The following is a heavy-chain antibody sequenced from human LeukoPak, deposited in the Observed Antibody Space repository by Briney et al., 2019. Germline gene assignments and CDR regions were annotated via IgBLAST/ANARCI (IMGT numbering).Heavy chain of an antibody. D-gene: IGHD5-12*01. CDR3: ARAGVATIVGNFDY. CDR1: GFTFTSYS. CDR2: IDSSRSYI. J-gene: IGHJ4*02. V-gene: IGHV3-21*06. Sequence: PGGSLRLSCAASGFTFTSYSMNWVRQAPGKGLEWVSSIDSSRSYIYYADSVKGRFTISRDNAKNSLYLQMNSLRAEDTAVYYCARAGVATIVGNFDYWGQGALVTVSS.